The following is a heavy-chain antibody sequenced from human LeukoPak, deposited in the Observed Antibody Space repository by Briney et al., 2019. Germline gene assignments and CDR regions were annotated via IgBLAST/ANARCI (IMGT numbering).Heavy chain of an antibody. Sequence: KASETLSLTCAVYGGSFSGYYWSWIRQPPGKGLEWIGSIYYSGSTYYNPSLKSRVTISVDTSKNQFSLKLSSVTAADTAVYYCARHASGFGDWGQGTLVTVSS. V-gene: IGHV4-34*01. CDR3: ARHASGFGD. D-gene: IGHD3-16*01. CDR2: IYYSGST. CDR1: GGSFSGYY. J-gene: IGHJ4*02.